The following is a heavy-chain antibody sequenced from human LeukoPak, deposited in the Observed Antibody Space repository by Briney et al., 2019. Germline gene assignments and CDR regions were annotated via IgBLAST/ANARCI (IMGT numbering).Heavy chain of an antibody. V-gene: IGHV3-66*01. D-gene: IGHD6-13*01. CDR2: IYSGGST. Sequence: PGGSLRLSCAASGFTVSSSYMTWVRQAPGKGLEWVSVIYSGGSTHYAGSVKGRFTISRDNSKNTVYLQMNSLRAEDTAVYYCARAPYSGSWYFDYWGQGTLVTVSS. J-gene: IGHJ4*02. CDR1: GFTVSSSY. CDR3: ARAPYSGSWYFDY.